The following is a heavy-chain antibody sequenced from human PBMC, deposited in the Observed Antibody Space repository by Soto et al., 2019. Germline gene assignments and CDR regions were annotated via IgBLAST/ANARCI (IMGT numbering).Heavy chain of an antibody. CDR1: GDSVSSNSAG. D-gene: IGHD1-26*01. Sequence: SQTLSLTCAITGDSVSSNSAGWSWVRQSPSRGLEWLGRTYYRSKWYYEYAVSVRGRITINPDTSKNQYSLQLNSVTPEDTAVYFCARGEQYSGRIFDYWGQGSLVTVS. V-gene: IGHV6-1*01. CDR3: ARGEQYSGRIFDY. CDR2: TYYRSKWYY. J-gene: IGHJ4*01.